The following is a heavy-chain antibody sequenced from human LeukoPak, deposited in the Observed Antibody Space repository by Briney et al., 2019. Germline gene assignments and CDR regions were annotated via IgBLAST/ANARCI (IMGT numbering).Heavy chain of an antibody. Sequence: PSQTLSLTCAVSGGSISSGDFPWSWIRQPPGKGLEWIGYIFHTGHTSYNPSLKSRVTISVDMSKNQLSLRLTSVTAADTAVYYWARGFYGAGSHFDYWGQGTLVTVSS. CDR1: GGSISSGDFP. V-gene: IGHV4-30-2*01. CDR2: IFHTGHT. CDR3: ARGFYGAGSHFDY. D-gene: IGHD3-10*01. J-gene: IGHJ4*02.